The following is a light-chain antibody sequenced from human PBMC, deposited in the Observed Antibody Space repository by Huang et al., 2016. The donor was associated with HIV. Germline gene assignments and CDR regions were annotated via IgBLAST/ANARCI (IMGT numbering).Light chain of an antibody. CDR2: GAS. J-gene: IGKJ1*01. V-gene: IGKV3-20*01. Sequence: EIVLTQSPGTLSLSPGERSTLSCRASQSVSSTYLAWYQQKPGPAPRLLIYGASSRATCIPDRFSGSGSGTDFTLTISRLEPEDFVVYYCQQYGSSPTAFGQGTKVEIK. CDR1: QSVSSTY. CDR3: QQYGSSPTA.